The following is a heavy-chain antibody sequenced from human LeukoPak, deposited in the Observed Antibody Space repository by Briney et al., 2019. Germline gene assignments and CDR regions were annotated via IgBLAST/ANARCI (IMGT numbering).Heavy chain of an antibody. D-gene: IGHD2-21*01. Sequence: SDTLSLTCTVSGGAISGYYCSWIRQPAGQGLEWLGRVYSSGSTKYNPSLESRVTMSVDTSKNQFSLKLNFVTAADTAVYYCARFGSGYYFFYYWGQGTLVTVSS. CDR1: GGAISGYY. CDR2: VYSSGST. CDR3: ARFGSGYYFFYY. V-gene: IGHV4-4*07. J-gene: IGHJ4*02.